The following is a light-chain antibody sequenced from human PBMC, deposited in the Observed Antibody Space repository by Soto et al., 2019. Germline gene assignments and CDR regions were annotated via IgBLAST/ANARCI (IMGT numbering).Light chain of an antibody. CDR2: GAS. J-gene: IGKJ5*01. V-gene: IGKV3-15*01. CDR3: QQYNNWPPIT. CDR1: QSVSSN. Sequence: IETTQSPATLSVSPGERATLSCRASQSVSSNLVWYQQKPGQAPRLLIYGASTRVTGIPARFSGSGSGTEFTLTISSLQSEDFAVYYCQQYNNWPPITFGQGTRLEIK.